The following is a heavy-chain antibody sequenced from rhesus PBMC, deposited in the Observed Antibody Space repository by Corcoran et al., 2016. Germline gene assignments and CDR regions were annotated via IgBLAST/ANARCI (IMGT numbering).Heavy chain of an antibody. Sequence: QVQLVQSGAEIKQPGASVKLSCKASGYTFTSYYMHWVRQAPGQGLEWIGLISPYKGNKDYAQNFQGRITITTDTSTSTGYMGLSSLRSEDTAVYYCTRESLLRTYFDYWGQGVLVTVSS. V-gene: IGHV1-1*01. D-gene: IGHD4-29*01. CDR1: GYTFTSYY. CDR3: TRESLLRTYFDY. CDR2: ISPYKGNK. J-gene: IGHJ4*01.